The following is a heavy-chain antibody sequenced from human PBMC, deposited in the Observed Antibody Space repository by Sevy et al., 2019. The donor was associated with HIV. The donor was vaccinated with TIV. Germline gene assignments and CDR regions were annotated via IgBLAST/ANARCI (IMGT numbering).Heavy chain of an antibody. J-gene: IGHJ4*02. CDR1: GFTFSDHY. CDR2: IRNKADSYTT. CDR3: ATHAGIAAAGRVFDY. Sequence: GGSLRLSCAASGFTFSDHYMEWVRQAPGKGLEWVGRIRNKADSYTTEYAASVKGRFTISRDESKNSLYLLMNSLKTEDTVVYYCATHAGIAAAGRVFDYWGQGTLVTVSS. V-gene: IGHV3-72*01. D-gene: IGHD6-13*01.